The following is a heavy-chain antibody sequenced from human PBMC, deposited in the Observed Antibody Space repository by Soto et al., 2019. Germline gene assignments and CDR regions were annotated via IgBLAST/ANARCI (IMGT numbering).Heavy chain of an antibody. Sequence: SVKVSCKASGGTFSSYAIRWVRHAPGQGLEWMGGIIPIFGTANYAQKFQGRVTITADESTSTAYMELSSLRSEDTAVYYCARARQLAYCGGDCSYDACDIWGQGTMVTVS. D-gene: IGHD2-21*02. CDR2: IIPIFGTA. V-gene: IGHV1-69*13. J-gene: IGHJ3*02. CDR1: GGTFSSYA. CDR3: ARARQLAYCGGDCSYDACDI.